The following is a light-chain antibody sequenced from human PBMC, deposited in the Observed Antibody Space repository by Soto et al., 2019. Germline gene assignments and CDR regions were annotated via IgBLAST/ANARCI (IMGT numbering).Light chain of an antibody. CDR3: SSYTDRKHLV. CDR1: SSDIGGYNS. V-gene: IGLV2-8*01. Sequence: QSVLTQSPSASGSPGRSVTISCTGTSSDIGGYNSVSWYQQHPGKAPKVMIYDVTKRPSGVPDRFSGSKSGNTASLTVSALQAEDEADYYCSSYTDRKHLVFGTGTKLTV. CDR2: DVT. J-gene: IGLJ1*01.